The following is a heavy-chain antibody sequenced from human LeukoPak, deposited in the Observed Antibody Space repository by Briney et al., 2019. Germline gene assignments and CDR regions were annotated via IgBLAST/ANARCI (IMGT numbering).Heavy chain of an antibody. Sequence: SETLSLTCAVYGGSFSGYYWSGIRQPPGKGLEWIGEINHSGSTNYNPSLKSRVTISVDTSKNQFSLKLSSVTAADTAVYYCASQQLVRSNWFDPWGQGTLVTVSS. D-gene: IGHD6-13*01. J-gene: IGHJ5*02. CDR2: INHSGST. V-gene: IGHV4-34*01. CDR1: GGSFSGYY. CDR3: ASQQLVRSNWFDP.